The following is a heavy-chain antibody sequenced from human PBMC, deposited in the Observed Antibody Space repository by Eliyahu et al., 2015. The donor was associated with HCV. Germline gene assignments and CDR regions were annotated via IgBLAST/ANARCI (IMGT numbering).Heavy chain of an antibody. CDR2: IYWNDDK. V-gene: IGHV2-5*01. CDR1: GFSLSTSGVG. CDR3: AHRRNDFWSGWPFDY. J-gene: IGHJ4*02. Sequence: QITLKESGPTLVKPTQTLTLTCTFSGFSLSTSGVGVGWIRQPPGKALEWLALIYWNDDKRYSPSLKSRLTITKDTSKNQVVLTMTNMDPVDTATYYCAHRRNDFWSGWPFDYWGQGTLVTVSS. D-gene: IGHD3-3*01.